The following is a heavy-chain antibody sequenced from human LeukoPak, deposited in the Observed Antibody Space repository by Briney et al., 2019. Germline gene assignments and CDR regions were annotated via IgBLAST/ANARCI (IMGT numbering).Heavy chain of an antibody. D-gene: IGHD2-2*01. CDR3: ARAYCSSTSCFTYYFDD. Sequence: PSETLSLTCTVSGGSIGSISSSSYYWGWIRQPPGKGLEWIGSIYYSGGTYYNPSLKSRVTISVDTSKNQFSLKLTSATAADTAMYYCARAYCSSTSCFTYYFDDWGQGTLVTVSS. CDR1: GGSIGSISSSSYY. CDR2: IYYSGGT. V-gene: IGHV4-39*01. J-gene: IGHJ4*02.